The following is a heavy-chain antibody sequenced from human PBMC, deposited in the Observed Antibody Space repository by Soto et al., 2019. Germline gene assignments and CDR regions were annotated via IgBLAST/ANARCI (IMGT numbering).Heavy chain of an antibody. CDR2: MNPNSGNT. CDR1: GYTFTSYD. D-gene: IGHD3-3*01. V-gene: IGHV1-8*01. Sequence: ASVKVSCKASGYTFTSYDINWVRQATGQGLEWMGWMNPNSGNTGYAQKFQGRVTMTRNTSISTAYMELSSLRSEDTAVYYCARGPHITIFGVVIISFWFDHWGQGTLVTVSS. CDR3: ARGPHITIFGVVIISFWFDH. J-gene: IGHJ5*02.